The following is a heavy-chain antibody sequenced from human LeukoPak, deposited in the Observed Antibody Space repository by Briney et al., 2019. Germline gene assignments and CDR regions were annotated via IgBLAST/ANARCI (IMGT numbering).Heavy chain of an antibody. CDR1: GYTFTSYD. J-gene: IGHJ5*02. V-gene: IGHV1-8*03. Sequence: ASVKVSCXASGYTFTSYDINWVRQATRQGLEWMGWMNPNSGNTGYAQKFQGRVTITRNTSISTAYMELSSLRSEDTAVYYCARGGRGRNWFDPWGQGTLVTVSS. CDR3: ARGGRGRNWFDP. D-gene: IGHD3-10*01. CDR2: MNPNSGNT.